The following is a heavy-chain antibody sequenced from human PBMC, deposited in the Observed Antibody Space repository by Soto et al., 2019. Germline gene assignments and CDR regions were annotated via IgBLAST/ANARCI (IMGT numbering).Heavy chain of an antibody. CDR3: ARVKLSDFWSGYSYNWFDP. D-gene: IGHD3-3*01. J-gene: IGHJ5*02. CDR1: GYTFTSYG. V-gene: IGHV1-18*04. Sequence: ASVKVSCKASGYTFTSYGISWVRQAPGQGLEWMGWISAYNGNTNYVQKLQGRVTMTTDTSTSTAYMELRSLRSDDTAVYYCARVKLSDFWSGYSYNWFDPWGQGTLVTVSS. CDR2: ISAYNGNT.